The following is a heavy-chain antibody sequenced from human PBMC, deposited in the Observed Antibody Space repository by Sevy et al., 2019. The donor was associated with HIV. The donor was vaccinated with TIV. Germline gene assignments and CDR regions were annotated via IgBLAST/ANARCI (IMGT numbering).Heavy chain of an antibody. CDR1: GFTFSSYG. Sequence: GGSLRLSCAASGFTFSSYGMHWVRQAPGKGLEWVAVIWYDGSNKYYADSVKGRFTISRDNSKNTLYLQMNSLRAEDTAVYYCARDKVGSGYSNGGDYWGQGTLVTVSS. J-gene: IGHJ4*02. D-gene: IGHD3-22*01. CDR2: IWYDGSNK. V-gene: IGHV3-33*01. CDR3: ARDKVGSGYSNGGDY.